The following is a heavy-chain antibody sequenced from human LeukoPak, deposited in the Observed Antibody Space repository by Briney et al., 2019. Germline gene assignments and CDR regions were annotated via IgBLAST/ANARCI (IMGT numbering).Heavy chain of an antibody. J-gene: IGHJ3*02. Sequence: SVKVSCKASGGTFSSYAISWVRQAPGQGLEWMGRIIPILGIANYAQKFQGRVTITRDTSASTAYMELSSLRSEDTAVYYCAIGSGSYYGAFDIWGQGTMVTVSS. CDR2: IIPILGIA. CDR1: GGTFSSYA. D-gene: IGHD1-26*01. CDR3: AIGSGSYYGAFDI. V-gene: IGHV1-69*04.